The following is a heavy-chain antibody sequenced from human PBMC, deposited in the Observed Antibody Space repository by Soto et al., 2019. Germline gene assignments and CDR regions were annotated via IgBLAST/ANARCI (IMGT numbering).Heavy chain of an antibody. CDR1: GFTFSSYS. D-gene: IGHD1-1*01. Sequence: GGSLRLSCAASGFTFSSYSMNWVRQAPGKGLEWVSCISGSGGTIYYADSVKGRFTISRDNSKNTLYLQMNSLRAEDTAVYYCAKDMEVSPYYFDYWGQGTLVTVSS. CDR2: ISGSGGTI. V-gene: IGHV3-48*01. J-gene: IGHJ4*02. CDR3: AKDMEVSPYYFDY.